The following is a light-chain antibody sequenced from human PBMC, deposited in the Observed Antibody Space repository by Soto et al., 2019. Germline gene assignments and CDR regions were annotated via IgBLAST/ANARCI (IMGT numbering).Light chain of an antibody. Sequence: QSALTQPASVSGAPGQSITISCTGTSSGVGGYNYVSWYQQHPGKAPKLLIYDVSNRPSGASNRFSGSKSGNTASLTISGLQAEDEADYYCSSYTGSTTLHYVFGTGTKVTVL. J-gene: IGLJ1*01. CDR3: SSYTGSTTLHYV. CDR2: DVS. CDR1: SSGVGGYNY. V-gene: IGLV2-14*01.